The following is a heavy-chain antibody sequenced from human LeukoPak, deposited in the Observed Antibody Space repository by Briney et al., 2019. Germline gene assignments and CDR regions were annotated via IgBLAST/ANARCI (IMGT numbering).Heavy chain of an antibody. CDR1: GGSISTYY. CDR2: IYYSGST. D-gene: IGHD2-15*01. Sequence: PSETLSLTCTVSGGSISTYYWSWIRQPPGKGLEGIGYIYYSGSTNYNPSLKSRVIISVDTSNNQFSLKLSSVTAADTAVYYCARGVTRYCSGGSCYGFDYWGQGTLVTVSS. V-gene: IGHV4-59*12. CDR3: ARGVTRYCSGGSCYGFDY. J-gene: IGHJ4*02.